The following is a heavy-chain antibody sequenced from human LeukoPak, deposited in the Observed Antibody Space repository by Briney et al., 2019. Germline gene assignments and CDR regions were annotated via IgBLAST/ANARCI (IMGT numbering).Heavy chain of an antibody. D-gene: IGHD3-22*01. V-gene: IGHV1-2*02. CDR1: GYTFTGYY. CDR3: ARDRASYYYDSSGYYYDY. J-gene: IGHJ4*02. CDR2: INPNSGGT. Sequence: ASVKVSCKASGYTFTGYYMHWVRQAPGQGLEWMGWINPNSGGTNYAQKFQGRVTMTRDTSISTAYMELSRLRSEDTAVYYCARDRASYYYDSSGYYYDYWGQGTLVTVSS.